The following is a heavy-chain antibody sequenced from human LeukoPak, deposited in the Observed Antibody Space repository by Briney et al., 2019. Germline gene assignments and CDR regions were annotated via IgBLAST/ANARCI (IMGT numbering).Heavy chain of an antibody. V-gene: IGHV3-72*01. D-gene: IGHD1-26*01. CDR2: TRNKANSYTT. CDR1: GLTFSDHY. CDR3: AISGSYSACGW. J-gene: IGHJ4*02. Sequence: HPGGSLRLSCAVSGLTFSDHYTDWVRQAPGKGLEWVGRTRNKANSYTTEYAASVKGRFTISRDDSKNSLYLQMNSLKTEDTAVYYCAISGSYSACGWWGQGTLVTVSS.